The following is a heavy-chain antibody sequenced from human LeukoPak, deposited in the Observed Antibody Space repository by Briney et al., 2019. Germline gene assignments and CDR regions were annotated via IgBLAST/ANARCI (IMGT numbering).Heavy chain of an antibody. CDR3: ARGARITGEDYYFYDMDV. CDR1: GYTFTGYY. CDR2: INPNSGGT. D-gene: IGHD7-27*01. Sequence: ASVKVSCKASGYTFTGYYMHWVRQAPGQGLEWMGWINPNSGGTNYAHKFQGRVTMTRGTSISTAYMELSRLRSDDTAVYYCARGARITGEDYYFYDMDVWGHGATVTVSS. J-gene: IGHJ6*02. V-gene: IGHV1-2*02.